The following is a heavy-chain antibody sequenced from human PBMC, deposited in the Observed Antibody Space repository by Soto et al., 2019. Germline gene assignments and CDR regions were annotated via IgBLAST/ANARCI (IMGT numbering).Heavy chain of an antibody. J-gene: IGHJ4*02. CDR3: ARDLGYYDSSGCYGY. Sequence: SVKVSCKASGGTFSSYAISWVRQAPGQGLEWMGGIIPIFGTANYAQKFQGRVTITADESTSTAYMELSSLRSEDTAVYYCARDLGYYDSSGCYGYWGQGTLVTVSS. CDR2: IIPIFGTA. V-gene: IGHV1-69*13. CDR1: GGTFSSYA. D-gene: IGHD3-22*01.